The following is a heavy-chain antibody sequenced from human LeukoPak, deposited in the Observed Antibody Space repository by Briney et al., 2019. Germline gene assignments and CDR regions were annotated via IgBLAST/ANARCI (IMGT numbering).Heavy chain of an antibody. V-gene: IGHV3-48*03. Sequence: GGSLRLSCAASGFTFSSYEMNWVRQAPGKGLEWASYISSSGSTIYYADSVKGRFTISRDNAKNSLYLQMNSLKAEDTAVYYCARDEKITMTFKYYYYGMDVWGQGTTVTVSS. J-gene: IGHJ6*02. CDR1: GFTFSSYE. CDR3: ARDEKITMTFKYYYYGMDV. CDR2: ISSSGSTI. D-gene: IGHD3-22*01.